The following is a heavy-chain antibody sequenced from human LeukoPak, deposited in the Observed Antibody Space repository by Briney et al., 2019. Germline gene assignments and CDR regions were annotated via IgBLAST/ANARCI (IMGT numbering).Heavy chain of an antibody. J-gene: IGHJ4*02. D-gene: IGHD6-19*01. CDR1: GGSISGYY. V-gene: IGHV4-59*01. CDR2: IYDTGIS. CDR3: ARETTLMGYASGLGFNY. Sequence: SETLSLTCTVSGGSISGYYWSWIRQPPGKGLEWIGYIYDTGISKYNPSLKSRVTMSIDTSKNQFSLNLSSVTAADTAVYYCARETTLMGYASGLGFNYRGQGTLVTVSS.